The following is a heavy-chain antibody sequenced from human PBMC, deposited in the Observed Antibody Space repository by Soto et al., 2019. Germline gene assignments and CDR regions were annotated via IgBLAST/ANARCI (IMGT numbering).Heavy chain of an antibody. CDR3: ARDRATVVTRDY. Sequence: ASVKVSCKASGYTFTSHGISWVRQAPGQGLEWMGWISAYNGNTNYAQKLQGRVTMTTDTSTSTAYMELRSLRSDDTAVYYCARDRATVVTRDYWGQGTLVTVSS. D-gene: IGHD4-17*01. CDR1: GYTFTSHG. CDR2: ISAYNGNT. V-gene: IGHV1-18*01. J-gene: IGHJ4*02.